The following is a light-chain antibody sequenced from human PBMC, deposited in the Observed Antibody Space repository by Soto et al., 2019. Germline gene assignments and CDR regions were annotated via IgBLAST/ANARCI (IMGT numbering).Light chain of an antibody. CDR1: QTISSW. CDR3: QHRMNWPLT. V-gene: IGKV1-5*01. Sequence: DIQMTQSPSTLSASVGDRVTITXRASQTISSWLAWYQQKPGKAPNLLIYAASSLQSGVPSRFSGSGSGTDFTLTITSLQPEDFAVYYCQHRMNWPLTFGQGTRLEIK. CDR2: AAS. J-gene: IGKJ5*01.